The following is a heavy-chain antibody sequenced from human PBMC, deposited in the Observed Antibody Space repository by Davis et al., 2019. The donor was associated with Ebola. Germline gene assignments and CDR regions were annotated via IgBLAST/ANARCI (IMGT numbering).Heavy chain of an antibody. CDR2: INPHNGNT. CDR1: GYTFTNYG. Sequence: SVKVSCKASGYTFTNYGITWVRQAPGQGLEWMGWINPHNGNTNYAQNVQGRVIMTSDTATTTAYMEVGSLRSDDTAVYYCARDLDSSGWYSLGNDYWGQGTLVTVSS. D-gene: IGHD6-19*01. J-gene: IGHJ4*02. V-gene: IGHV1-18*04. CDR3: ARDLDSSGWYSLGNDY.